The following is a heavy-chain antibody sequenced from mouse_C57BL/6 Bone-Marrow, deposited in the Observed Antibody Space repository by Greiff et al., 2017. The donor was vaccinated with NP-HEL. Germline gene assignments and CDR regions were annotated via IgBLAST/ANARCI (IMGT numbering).Heavy chain of an antibody. J-gene: IGHJ2*01. CDR3: ARCDFYYGSDYFDY. CDR2: IHPGIGST. V-gene: IGHV1-55*01. Sequence: QVQLQQPGAELVKPGASVKMSFTSYWITWVKQRPGQGLEGIGDIHPGIGSTNYNEKFKSKATLTVDTSSSTAYMQRSSLSSEHSAVYYSARCDFYYGSDYFDYWGQGTTLTVSS. CDR1: TSYW. D-gene: IGHD1-1*01.